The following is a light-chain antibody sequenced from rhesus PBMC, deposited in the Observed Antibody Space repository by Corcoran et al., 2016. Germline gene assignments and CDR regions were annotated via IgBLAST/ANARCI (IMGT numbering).Light chain of an antibody. CDR3: QQGDSNPPWT. J-gene: IGKJ1*01. CDR1: QGINIY. Sequence: DIQMTQSPSSLSASVGDTVTITRRASQGINIYLAWYQQRSGKAPKPLIFYASKLKSGVPSRFSGSGSGTDFTLPISSLQPEDFATCYCQQGDSNPPWTFGQGTNVEVK. CDR2: YAS. V-gene: IGKV1S15*01.